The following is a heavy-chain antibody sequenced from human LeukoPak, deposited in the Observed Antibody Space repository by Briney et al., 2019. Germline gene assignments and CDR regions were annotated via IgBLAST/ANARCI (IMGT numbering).Heavy chain of an antibody. V-gene: IGHV3-21*01. D-gene: IGHD6-19*01. CDR2: ISNTGSYI. CDR1: GFTFSRYS. Sequence: GGSLRLSCAASGFTFSRYSMNWVRQAPGKGLEWVSSISNTGSYISYAEFVKGRFSISRDNAKNSLYLQMNSLRAEDTAVYYCARGNIAVAGTFDYWGQGTLVTVSS. J-gene: IGHJ4*02. CDR3: ARGNIAVAGTFDY.